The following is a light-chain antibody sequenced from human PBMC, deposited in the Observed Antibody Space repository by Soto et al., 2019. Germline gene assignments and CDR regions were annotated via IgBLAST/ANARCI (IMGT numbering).Light chain of an antibody. CDR3: QQTHSAPRT. CDR1: ESVSRF. CDR2: GAS. Sequence: DIPMTQSPSSLSASVGDGVTITCRASESVSRFLTRYQQNPGKAPHLLIIGASTLQEGVPSRFSGIGSWTEFTLTIRSVQPEDFATYYCQQTHSAPRTFGEGPRLDIK. J-gene: IGKJ1*01. V-gene: IGKV1-39*01.